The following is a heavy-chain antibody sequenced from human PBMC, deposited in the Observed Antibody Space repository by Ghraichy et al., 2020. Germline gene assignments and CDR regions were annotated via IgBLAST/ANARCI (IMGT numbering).Heavy chain of an antibody. D-gene: IGHD1-26*01. V-gene: IGHV3-23*01. CDR2: ISGSGSGT. CDR1: GFTFSSYA. CDR3: ARFSGNHWNSFFDY. J-gene: IGHJ4*02. Sequence: GESLNISCAASGFTFSSYATAWARQAPGKGLEWVSAISGSGSGTYSADSVKGRFTISRDNSNNTLYLQMNSLRVEDTAVYYCARFSGNHWNSFFDYWGQGTLVTVSS.